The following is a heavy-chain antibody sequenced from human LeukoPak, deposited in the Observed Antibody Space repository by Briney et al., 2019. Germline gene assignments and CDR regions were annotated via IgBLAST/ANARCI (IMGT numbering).Heavy chain of an antibody. CDR3: ERYYYGSSGLLYYFDY. D-gene: IGHD3-22*01. J-gene: IGHJ4*02. Sequence: ASVKVSCKASGYTFTSYGINWVRQAPGQGLEWMGWISAYNGDTNYAQKLQGGVTMTTDTSTSTAYMELRSLRSDDTAVYSCERYYYGSSGLLYYFDYWGQGTLVTVSS. CDR1: GYTFTSYG. V-gene: IGHV1-18*01. CDR2: ISAYNGDT.